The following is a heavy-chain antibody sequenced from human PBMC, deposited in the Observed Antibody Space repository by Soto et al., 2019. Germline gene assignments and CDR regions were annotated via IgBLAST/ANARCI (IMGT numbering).Heavy chain of an antibody. D-gene: IGHD6-19*01. V-gene: IGHV3-49*03. CDR2: IRSRRYGGTT. CDR1: GFTFGDYE. Sequence: PGGSLRLSCTASGFTFGDYELSWFRQAPGRGLEWVGFIRSRRYGGTTDYAASVAGRFTISRDDSKSIAYLEMISLKTEDTAVYYCARGYSSGWYLFHCFGCWGQGALVTVSS. J-gene: IGHJ4*02. CDR3: ARGYSSGWYLFHCFGC.